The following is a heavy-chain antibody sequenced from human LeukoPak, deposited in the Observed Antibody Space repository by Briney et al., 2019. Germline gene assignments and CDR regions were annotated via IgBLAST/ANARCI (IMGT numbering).Heavy chain of an antibody. Sequence: PSETLSLTCAVYGGSFSGYYWSWIRQPPGKGLEWIGEINHSGSTNYNPSLKSRVTISVDTSKNQFSLKLSSVTAADTAVYYCARGFDKTYTSEISTPRDWFDPWGQGTLVTVSS. CDR2: INHSGST. CDR1: GGSFSGYY. CDR3: ARGFDKTYTSEISTPRDWFDP. J-gene: IGHJ5*02. V-gene: IGHV4-34*01. D-gene: IGHD3-16*01.